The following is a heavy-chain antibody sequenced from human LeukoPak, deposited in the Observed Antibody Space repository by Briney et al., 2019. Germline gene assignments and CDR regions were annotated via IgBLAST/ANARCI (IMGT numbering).Heavy chain of an antibody. V-gene: IGHV3-23*01. D-gene: IGHD2-2*01. J-gene: IGHJ3*02. CDR3: AKRLSEFTSVEKAFDI. Sequence: PAGSLSLTCAASGFTFSTYAINWVRQAPGKGLEWVSAITAGGSTYYADSVKGRFTISRDNSKNTLYLQMNSLRAEDTAVYYCAKRLSEFTSVEKAFDIWGQGTMVTVSS. CDR1: GFTFSTYA. CDR2: ITAGGST.